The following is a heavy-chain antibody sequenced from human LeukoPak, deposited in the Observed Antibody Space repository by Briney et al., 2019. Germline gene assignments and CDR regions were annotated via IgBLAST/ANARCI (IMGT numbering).Heavy chain of an antibody. J-gene: IGHJ6*02. V-gene: IGHV3-23*01. CDR1: GFTFSTYV. CDR3: ATTPGAYYYYHMDV. CDR2: ILGSGGGT. D-gene: IGHD3-10*01. Sequence: PGGSLRLSCAASGFTFSTYVMTWVRQAPGKGLEWVSAILGSGGGTYYTDSVKGRFTISRDNSMNTLYLQMNSLRAEDTAVYHCATTPGAYYYYHMDVWGQGTTVTVSS.